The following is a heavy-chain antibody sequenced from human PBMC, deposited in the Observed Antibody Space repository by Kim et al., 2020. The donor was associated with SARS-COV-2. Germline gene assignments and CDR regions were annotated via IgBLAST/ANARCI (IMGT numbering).Heavy chain of an antibody. D-gene: IGHD3-10*01. J-gene: IGHJ6*02. V-gene: IGHV3-11*06. CDR3: ARDHMVRGVKSYYYYGMDV. Sequence: GRFTISRDNAKNSLYLKMNSLRAEDTAVYYCARDHMVRGVKSYYYYGMDVWGQGTTVTVSS.